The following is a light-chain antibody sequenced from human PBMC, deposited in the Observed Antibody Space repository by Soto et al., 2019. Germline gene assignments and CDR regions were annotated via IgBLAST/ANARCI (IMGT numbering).Light chain of an antibody. CDR3: QQYYSYPRT. CDR2: AAS. V-gene: IGKV1-39*01. Sequence: DNQMTKSPSSLSVSVGDRVTITCRASQSISSYLNWYQQKPGKAPKLLIYAASSLQSGVPSRFSGSGSGTDFTLTISCLQSEYFATYYSQQYYSYPRTFGQGTKVDIK. CDR1: QSISSY. J-gene: IGKJ1*01.